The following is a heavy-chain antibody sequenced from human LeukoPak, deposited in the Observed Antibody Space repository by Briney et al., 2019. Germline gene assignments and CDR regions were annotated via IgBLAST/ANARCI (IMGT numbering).Heavy chain of an antibody. D-gene: IGHD2-2*01. J-gene: IGHJ4*02. V-gene: IGHV3-21*01. Sequence: GGSLRLSCAASGFTFSSYSMNWVRQAPGKGLEWVSSISSSSSYIYYADSVKGRFTISRDNAKNSLYLQMNSLRAEDTAVYYCARDNGLGHCSSTSCPGGGGDYWGQGTLVTVSS. CDR3: ARDNGLGHCSSTSCPGGGGDY. CDR1: GFTFSSYS. CDR2: ISSSSSYI.